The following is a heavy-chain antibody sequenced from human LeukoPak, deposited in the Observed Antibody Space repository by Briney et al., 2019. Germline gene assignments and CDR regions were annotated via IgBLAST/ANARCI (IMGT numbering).Heavy chain of an antibody. CDR3: AKDRRGYNLAGYNWFDP. V-gene: IGHV3-23*01. CDR2: ISGSGGST. D-gene: IGHD5-24*01. Sequence: PGGSLRLSCAASGFTFSSYAMSWVRQAPGKGLEWVSAISGSGGSTYYADSVKGRFTISRDNSKNTLYLQMNSLRAEDTAVYYCAKDRRGYNLAGYNWFDPWGQGTLVTVSS. J-gene: IGHJ5*02. CDR1: GFTFSSYA.